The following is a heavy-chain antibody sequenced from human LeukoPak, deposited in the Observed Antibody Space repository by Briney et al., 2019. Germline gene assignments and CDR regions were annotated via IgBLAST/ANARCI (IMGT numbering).Heavy chain of an antibody. CDR3: ARGDCSGGSCYSISTGIDI. CDR1: GFAFSSYG. D-gene: IGHD2-15*01. CDR2: IRYDGDNK. J-gene: IGHJ3*02. V-gene: IGHV3-30*02. Sequence: GGPLRLSCAASGFAFSSYGIHWVRQAPGKGLEWVAFIRYDGDNKYYADSVKGRLTISRDNSKNTLYLQMNSLRAEDTAVYYCARGDCSGGSCYSISTGIDIWGQGTMVTVSS.